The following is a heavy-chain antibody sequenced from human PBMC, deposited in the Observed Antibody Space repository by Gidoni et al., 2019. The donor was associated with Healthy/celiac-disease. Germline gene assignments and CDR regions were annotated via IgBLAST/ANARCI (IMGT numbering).Heavy chain of an antibody. J-gene: IGHJ6*02. V-gene: IGHV1-8*01. CDR2: MNPNSGNT. D-gene: IGHD6-19*01. CDR1: GYTFTSYD. Sequence: QVQLVQSGAEVKKPGASVKVSCKASGYTFTSYDINWVRPATGQGLEWMGWMNPNSGNTGYAQKFQGRVTMTRNTSISTAYMELSSLRSEDTAVYYCARRPLEQQLEWRGSGDRSGWYYYYGMDVWGQGTTVTVSS. CDR3: ARRPLEQQLEWRGSGDRSGWYYYYGMDV.